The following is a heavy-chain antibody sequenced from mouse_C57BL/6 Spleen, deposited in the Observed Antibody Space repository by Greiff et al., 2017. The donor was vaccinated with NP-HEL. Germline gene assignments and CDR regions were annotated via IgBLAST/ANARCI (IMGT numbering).Heavy chain of an antibody. V-gene: IGHV5-9-1*02. CDR2: ISSGGDYI. J-gene: IGHJ4*01. CDR3: TRDTYYYGSSPMDY. D-gene: IGHD1-1*01. Sequence: EVKLMESGEGLVKPGGSLKLSCAASGFTFSSYAMSWVRQTPEKRLEWVAYISSGGDYIYCADTVKGRFTISRDNARNTLYLQMSSLKSEDTAMYYCTRDTYYYGSSPMDYWGQGTSVTVSS. CDR1: GFTFSSYA.